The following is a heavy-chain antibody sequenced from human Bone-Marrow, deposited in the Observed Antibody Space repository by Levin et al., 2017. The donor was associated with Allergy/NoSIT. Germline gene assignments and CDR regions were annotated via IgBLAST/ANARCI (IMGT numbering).Heavy chain of an antibody. CDR1: GGTFSSYT. V-gene: IGHV1-69*02. Sequence: ASVKVSCKASGGTFSSYTISWVRQAPGQGLEWMGRIIPILGIANYAQKFQGRVTITADKSTSTAYMELSSLRSEDTAVYYCARGRGYCSSTSCYTSYYYGMDVWGQGTTVTVSS. CDR3: ARGRGYCSSTSCYTSYYYGMDV. D-gene: IGHD2-2*02. J-gene: IGHJ6*02. CDR2: IIPILGIA.